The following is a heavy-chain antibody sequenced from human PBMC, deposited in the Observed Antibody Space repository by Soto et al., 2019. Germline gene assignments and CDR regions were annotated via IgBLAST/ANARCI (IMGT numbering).Heavy chain of an antibody. V-gene: IGHV1-69*13. CDR1: GGTFSSYA. J-gene: IGHJ4*02. CDR2: IIPIFGTA. CDR3: ARVPTGWGDYDYYFDY. D-gene: IGHD5-12*01. Sequence: ASVKVSCKASGGTFSSYAISWVRQAPGQGLEWMGGIIPIFGTANYAQKFQGRVTITADESTSTAYMELSSLRSEDTAVYYCARVPTGWGDYDYYFDYWGQGTLVTVSS.